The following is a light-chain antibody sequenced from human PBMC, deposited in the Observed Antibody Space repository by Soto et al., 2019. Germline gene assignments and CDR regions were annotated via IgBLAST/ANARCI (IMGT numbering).Light chain of an antibody. V-gene: IGKV1-39*01. CDR2: SAS. J-gene: IGKJ4*01. Sequence: DIQMTQSPSSVSAFVRESVTITCHASQRISAFLNWYHQKPGKAPKLLIYSASYLQSGVPSNFSGSGSATDFTLSIVTLQPEDSGTHFGQHSYRFHLTLGRGT. CDR3: QHSYRFHLT. CDR1: QRISAF.